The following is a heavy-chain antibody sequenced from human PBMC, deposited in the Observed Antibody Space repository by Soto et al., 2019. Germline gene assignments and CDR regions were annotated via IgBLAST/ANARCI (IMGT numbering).Heavy chain of an antibody. Sequence: SETLSLTCTVSGGSLSSGDYYWSWIRQPPGKGLEWIGYIYYSGSTYYNPSLKSRVTISVDTSKNQFSLKLSSVTAADTAVYSCAIYGGTFFYFDYWRKGTRDTFSS. D-gene: IGHD4-17*01. CDR2: IYYSGST. CDR1: GGSLSSGDYY. J-gene: IGHJ4*02. V-gene: IGHV4-30-4*01. CDR3: AIYGGTFFYFDY.